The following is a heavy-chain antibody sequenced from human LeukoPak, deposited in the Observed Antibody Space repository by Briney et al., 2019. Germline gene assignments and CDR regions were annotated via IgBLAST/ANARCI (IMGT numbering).Heavy chain of an antibody. J-gene: IGHJ5*02. CDR1: GGSISSYY. CDR2: IYYSGGT. CDR3: ARDRCSSTSCYARWFDP. D-gene: IGHD2-2*01. Sequence: SETLSLTCTVSGGSISSYYWSWIRQPPGKGLEWIGYIYYSGGTNYNPSLKSRVTISVDTSKNQFSLKLSSVTAADTAVYYCARDRCSSTSCYARWFDPWGQGTLVTVSS. V-gene: IGHV4-59*01.